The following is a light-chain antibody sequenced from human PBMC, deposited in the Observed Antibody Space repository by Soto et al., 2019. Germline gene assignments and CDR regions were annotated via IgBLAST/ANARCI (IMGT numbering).Light chain of an antibody. CDR2: GTT. Sequence: QSVLTQTPSVSGAPGQRVTISCTGRSSNIGAGYDVHWYQHLPGTAPKLLIYGTTNRPSGVPDRFSGSKSGISASLAITGLQAEDEADYYCHSYDSSLSASVFGAGTKFTVL. J-gene: IGLJ1*01. CDR3: HSYDSSLSASV. CDR1: SSNIGAGYD. V-gene: IGLV1-40*01.